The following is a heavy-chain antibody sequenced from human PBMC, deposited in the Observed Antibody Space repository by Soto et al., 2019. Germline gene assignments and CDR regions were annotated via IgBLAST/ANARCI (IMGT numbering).Heavy chain of an antibody. J-gene: IGHJ6*02. D-gene: IGHD2-21*02. V-gene: IGHV3-48*04. Sequence: PGGSLRLSCAASGFTFSSYAMSWVRQAPGKGLEWVSYISSSGSTIYYADSVKGRFTISRDNAKNSLYLQMNSLRAEDTAVYYCARDYTAGYYYYGMDVWGQGTTVTVSS. CDR1: GFTFSSYA. CDR3: ARDYTAGYYYYGMDV. CDR2: ISSSGSTI.